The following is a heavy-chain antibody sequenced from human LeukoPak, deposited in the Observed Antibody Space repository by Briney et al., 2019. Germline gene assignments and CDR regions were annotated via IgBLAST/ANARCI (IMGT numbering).Heavy chain of an antibody. V-gene: IGHV3-21*01. CDR3: ARDLGTAMPYYFDY. Sequence: GGSLRLSCAASGFTFSSYSMNWVRQAPGKGLEWVSSISSSSSYIYYADSVKGRFTISRDNAKNSLYLQMNSLRAEDTAVYYCARDLGTAMPYYFDYWGQGTLVTVSS. D-gene: IGHD5-18*01. J-gene: IGHJ4*02. CDR2: ISSSSSYI. CDR1: GFTFSSYS.